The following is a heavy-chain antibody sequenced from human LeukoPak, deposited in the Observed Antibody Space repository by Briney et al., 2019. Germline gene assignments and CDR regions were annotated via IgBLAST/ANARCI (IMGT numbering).Heavy chain of an antibody. V-gene: IGHV1-18*01. CDR2: ISGINTNT. CDR1: GYTFSNYG. J-gene: IGHJ4*02. CDR3: ARARFSSRNRDGYLDS. D-gene: IGHD6-13*01. Sequence: ASVKVSRKASGYTFSNYGIHWVRQAPGHGLEWMGWISGINTNTNYAQEVQGRVTMTADTSTATAYMELRSLRSDDTAVYYCARARFSSRNRDGYLDSWGEGTLVTVSS.